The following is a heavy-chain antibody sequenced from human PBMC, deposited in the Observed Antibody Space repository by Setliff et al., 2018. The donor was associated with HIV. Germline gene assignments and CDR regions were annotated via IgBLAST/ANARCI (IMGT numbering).Heavy chain of an antibody. CDR2: ISWNSGSI. CDR3: AKERGLWFGEFYYYYYMDG. J-gene: IGHJ6*03. V-gene: IGHV3-9*01. D-gene: IGHD3-10*01. CDR1: GFTFDDYA. Sequence: GGSLRLSCAASGFTFDDYAMHWVRQAPGKGLEWVSGISWNSGSIGYADSVKGRFTISRDNAKNSLYLQMNSLRAEDTALYYCAKERGLWFGEFYYYYYMDGWGKGTTVTVSS.